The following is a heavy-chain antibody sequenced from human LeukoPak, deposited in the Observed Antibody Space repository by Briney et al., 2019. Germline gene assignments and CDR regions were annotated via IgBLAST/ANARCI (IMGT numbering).Heavy chain of an antibody. CDR3: ARDSGYSSSSYYYYYYMDV. J-gene: IGHJ6*03. CDR1: RFTFSDYY. D-gene: IGHD6-13*01. CDR2: ISSSGSTI. Sequence: GGSLRLSCAASRFTFSDYYMSWIRQAPGKGLEWVSCISSSGSTIYYADSVKGRFTISRDNAKNSLYLQMNSLRAEDTAVYYFARDSGYSSSSYYYYYYMDVWGKGTTVTVSS. V-gene: IGHV3-11*04.